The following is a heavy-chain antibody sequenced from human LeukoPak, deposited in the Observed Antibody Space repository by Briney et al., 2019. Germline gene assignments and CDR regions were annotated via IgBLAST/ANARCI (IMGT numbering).Heavy chain of an antibody. CDR1: GFSFRSYG. Sequence: PGRSLRLSCAASGFSFRSYGMHWVRQAPGKGLEWVAIIWYDGSNNYYADSVKGRFTISRDNSKNTLYLQMNSLRAEDTAVYYCAREGWCTTASCFSLDYWGQGTLVTVSS. D-gene: IGHD2-2*01. V-gene: IGHV3-33*01. CDR3: AREGWCTTASCFSLDY. CDR2: IWYDGSNN. J-gene: IGHJ4*02.